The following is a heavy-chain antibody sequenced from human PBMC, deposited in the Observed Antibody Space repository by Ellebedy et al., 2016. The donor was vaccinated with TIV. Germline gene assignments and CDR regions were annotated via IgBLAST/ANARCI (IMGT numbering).Heavy chain of an antibody. Sequence: MPSETLSPTCPVSGDSISSSNYYWGWIRQPPGKGLEWIGLIYNTGNTHYNPSLKSRVTVPVDTAKNHYSLKVTSVTAADTAMYYCGKATNFYYGMDVWGQGTTVTVSS. J-gene: IGHJ6*02. CDR2: IYNTGNT. CDR1: GDSISSSNYY. CDR3: GKATNFYYGMDV. V-gene: IGHV4-39*02.